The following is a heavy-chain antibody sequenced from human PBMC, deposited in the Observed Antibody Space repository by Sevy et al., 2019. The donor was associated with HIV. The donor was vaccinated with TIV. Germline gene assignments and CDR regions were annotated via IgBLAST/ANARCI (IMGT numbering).Heavy chain of an antibody. CDR1: GYSVSSGYD. J-gene: IGHJ4*02. CDR2: IHYSGYT. CDR3: AAHEGGREGF. V-gene: IGHV4-38-2*01. D-gene: IGHD3-16*01. Sequence: SETLSLTCAVSGYSVSSGYDWGWVRQPPGKGLEWIGSIHYSGYTKYNPSLKSRVTISKDNSRNQYSLILSSVTASDTAEYYFAAHEGGREGFWGQGMLVTVSS.